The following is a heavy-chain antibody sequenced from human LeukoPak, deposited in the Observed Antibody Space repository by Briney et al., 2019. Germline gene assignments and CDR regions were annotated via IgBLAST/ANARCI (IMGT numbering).Heavy chain of an antibody. D-gene: IGHD6-13*01. CDR2: ISSSSSYI. J-gene: IGHJ4*02. V-gene: IGHV3-21*01. CDR3: ARYSSSWAYYFDY. Sequence: GGSLRLSCAASGFTFSSYSMNWVRQAPGKGLEWVSSISSSSSYIYYADSVNGRFTISRDNAKNSLYLQMNSLRAEDTAVYYCARYSSSWAYYFDYWGQGTLVTVSS. CDR1: GFTFSSYS.